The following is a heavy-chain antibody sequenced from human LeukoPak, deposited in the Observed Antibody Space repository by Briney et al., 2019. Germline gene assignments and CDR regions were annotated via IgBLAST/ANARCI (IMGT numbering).Heavy chain of an antibody. D-gene: IGHD2-21*01. CDR2: ISCNSNSI. CDR1: GFTFDNYA. V-gene: IGHV3-9*03. Sequence: GRXXRLSCAASGFTFDNYAMHWVRQVPGKGLEWVSGISCNSNSIHYADSVKGRFTISRDNAKNSLYLEMNSLRAEDMAFYYCVKVSYSSAGAEYFHLWGQGTLVTVSS. J-gene: IGHJ1*01. CDR3: VKVSYSSAGAEYFHL.